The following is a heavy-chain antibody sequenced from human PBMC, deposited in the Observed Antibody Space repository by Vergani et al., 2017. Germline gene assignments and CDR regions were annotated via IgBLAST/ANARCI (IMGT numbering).Heavy chain of an antibody. Sequence: QVQLVESGGGVVQPGGSLRLSCAASGFTFSSYGMHWVRQAPGKGLEGVAFIRYDGSNKYYADSVKGRFTISRDNSKNTLYLQMNSLRAEDTAVYYCARAYGRYDWFDYWGQRTLVTVSS. CDR3: ARAYGRYDWFDY. V-gene: IGHV3-30*02. CDR2: IRYDGSNK. D-gene: IGHD1-20*01. CDR1: GFTFSSYG. J-gene: IGHJ4*01.